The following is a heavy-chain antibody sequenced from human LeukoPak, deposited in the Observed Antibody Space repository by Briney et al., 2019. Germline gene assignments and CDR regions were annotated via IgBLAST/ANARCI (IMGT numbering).Heavy chain of an antibody. CDR2: ISGSSSTI. J-gene: IGHJ4*02. D-gene: IGHD5-24*01. Sequence: GGSLRLSCAASGFSFSSYSMNWVRQAPGRGLEWVSYISGSSSTIYYADSVKGRFTISGDNAKSSLFLQMHSLRDEDTAVYYCARGEKSGDYWGQGTLVTVSS. CDR3: ARGEKSGDY. V-gene: IGHV3-48*02. CDR1: GFSFSSYS.